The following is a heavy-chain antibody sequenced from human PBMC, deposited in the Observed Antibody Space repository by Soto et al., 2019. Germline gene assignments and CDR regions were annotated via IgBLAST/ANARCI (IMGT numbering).Heavy chain of an antibody. V-gene: IGHV3-30-3*01. Sequence: GGSLRLSCAASGFTFSSYAMHWVRQAPGKGLEWVAVISYDGSNKYYADSVKGRFTISRDNSKNTLYLQMNSLRAEDTAVYYCARNCPFCYVYYYGMDVWGQGTTVTVSS. CDR3: ARNCPFCYVYYYGMDV. J-gene: IGHJ6*02. CDR1: GFTFSSYA. D-gene: IGHD2-2*01. CDR2: ISYDGSNK.